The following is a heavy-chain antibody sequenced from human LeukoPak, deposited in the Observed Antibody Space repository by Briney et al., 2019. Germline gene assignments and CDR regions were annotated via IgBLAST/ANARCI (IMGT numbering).Heavy chain of an antibody. D-gene: IGHD2/OR15-2a*01. J-gene: IGHJ4*02. CDR2: INHSGST. V-gene: IGHV4-34*01. CDR3: ARATYYAGDY. CDR1: GGSFSSYY. Sequence: PSETLSLTCAVYGGSFSSYYWSWIRQPPGKGLEWIGEINHSGSTNYNPSLKSRVTISVDTSKNQFSLKLSSVTATDTAVYYCARATYYAGDYWGQGTLVTVSS.